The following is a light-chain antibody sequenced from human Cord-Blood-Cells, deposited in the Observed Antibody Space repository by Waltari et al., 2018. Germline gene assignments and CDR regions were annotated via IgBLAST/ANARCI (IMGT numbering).Light chain of an antibody. CDR3: CSYAGSSTYV. J-gene: IGLJ1*01. V-gene: IGLV2-23*02. CDR1: SRNVGSYNL. Sequence: QSALTQPASVSGSPGQSITISCTRTSRNVGSYNLVPWYQQHPGKAPKLMIYEVSKRPSGVSNRFSGSKSGNTASLTISGLQAEDEADYYCCSYAGSSTYVFGTGTKVTVL. CDR2: EVS.